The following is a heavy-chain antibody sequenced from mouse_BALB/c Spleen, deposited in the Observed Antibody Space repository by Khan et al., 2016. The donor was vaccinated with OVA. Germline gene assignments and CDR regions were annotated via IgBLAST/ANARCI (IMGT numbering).Heavy chain of an antibody. D-gene: IGHD2-4*01. CDR3: ARNYDYDEGLAY. Sequence: QVQLKDSGPGLVQPSQSLSITCTVSGFSLTTYGVHWVRQSPGKGLEWLGVIWSGGSTDYNAAFISRLSISKDNSKSQVFFKMNSLQTNDTAIYYCARNYDYDEGLAYWGQGTLVTVSA. V-gene: IGHV2-2*02. J-gene: IGHJ3*01. CDR2: IWSGGST. CDR1: GFSLTTYG.